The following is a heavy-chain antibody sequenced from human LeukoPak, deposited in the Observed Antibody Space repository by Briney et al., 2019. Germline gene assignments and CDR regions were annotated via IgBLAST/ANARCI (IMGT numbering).Heavy chain of an antibody. CDR2: IYTSGST. J-gene: IGHJ4*02. V-gene: IGHV4-61*02. D-gene: IGHD3-10*01. CDR1: GGSISSGSYY. Sequence: SETLSLTCTVSGGSISSGSYYWSWIRQPAGKGLEWIGRIYTSGSTNYNPSLKSRVTISVDTSKNQFSLKLSSVTAADTAVYYCARDSGPSYGSGPTFDYWGQGTLVTVSS. CDR3: ARDSGPSYGSGPTFDY.